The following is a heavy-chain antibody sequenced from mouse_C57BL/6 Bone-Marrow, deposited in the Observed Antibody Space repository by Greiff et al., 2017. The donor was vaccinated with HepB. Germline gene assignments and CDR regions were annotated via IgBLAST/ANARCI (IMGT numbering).Heavy chain of an antibody. CDR2: ISSGGSYT. J-gene: IGHJ3*01. V-gene: IGHV5-6*01. CDR1: GFTFSSYG. CDR3: ARHSTY. Sequence: EVHLVESGGDLVKPGGSLKLSCAASGFTFSSYGMSWVRQTPDKRLEWVATISSGGSYTYYPDSVKGRFTISRDNAKNTLYLQMSSLKSEDTAMYYCARHSTYWGQGTLVTVSA.